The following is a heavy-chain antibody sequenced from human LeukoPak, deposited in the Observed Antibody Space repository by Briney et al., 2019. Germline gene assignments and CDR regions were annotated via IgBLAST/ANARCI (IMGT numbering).Heavy chain of an antibody. V-gene: IGHV1-69-2*01. Sequence: ASVKISFKVSGYTFTDYYMHWVQQAPGKGLEWMGLVDPEDGETIYAEKFQGRVTITADTSTDTAYMELSSLRSEDTAVYYCATIGEYSYGHRPWGQGTLVTVSS. D-gene: IGHD5-18*01. CDR3: ATIGEYSYGHRP. CDR2: VDPEDGET. CDR1: GYTFTDYY. J-gene: IGHJ5*02.